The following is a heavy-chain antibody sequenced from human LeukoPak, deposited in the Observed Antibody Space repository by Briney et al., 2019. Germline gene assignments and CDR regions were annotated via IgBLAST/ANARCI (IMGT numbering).Heavy chain of an antibody. CDR1: GFTFSSYA. D-gene: IGHD1-14*01. V-gene: IGHV3-23*01. Sequence: HPGGSLRLSCAASGFTFSSYAMGWVRQAPGKGLEWVSTISNSDGSTYYADSVKGRFSISRDNSENTLYLQMNSLRAEDTAVYYCAKATGYLLWGQGTLVTVSS. CDR2: ISNSDGST. J-gene: IGHJ4*02. CDR3: AKATGYLL.